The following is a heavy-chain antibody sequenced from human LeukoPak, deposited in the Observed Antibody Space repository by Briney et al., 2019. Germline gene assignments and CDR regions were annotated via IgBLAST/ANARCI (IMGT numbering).Heavy chain of an antibody. CDR2: FSATDGSA. CDR1: GFTFSSYA. CDR3: ARAKIAAAGTGAFDV. Sequence: GGSLRLSCAASGFTFSSYAVTWVRQAPGKGLEWVSAFSATDGSAQYAESVECRFTISRDNSKNTLFLQMNSLGAEDTAVYYCARAKIAAAGTGAFDVWGQGTLVTVSS. J-gene: IGHJ3*01. D-gene: IGHD6-13*01. V-gene: IGHV3-23*01.